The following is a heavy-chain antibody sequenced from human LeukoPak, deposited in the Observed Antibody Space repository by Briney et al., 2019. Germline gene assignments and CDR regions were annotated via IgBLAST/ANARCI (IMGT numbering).Heavy chain of an antibody. CDR2: ISGSGGST. J-gene: IGHJ4*02. CDR1: GFTFSSYA. Sequence: GGSLRLSCAASGFTFSSYAMSWVRQAPGKGLEWVSAISGSGGSTYYADSVKGRFTISRDNTKNTLYLQMNSLRAEDTAVYYCAKDMLYCSSTSCPGYWGQGTLVTVSS. CDR3: AKDMLYCSSTSCPGY. V-gene: IGHV3-23*01. D-gene: IGHD2-2*01.